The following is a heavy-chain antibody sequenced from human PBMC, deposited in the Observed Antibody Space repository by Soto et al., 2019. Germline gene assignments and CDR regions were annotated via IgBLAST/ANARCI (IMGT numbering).Heavy chain of an antibody. D-gene: IGHD1-1*01. J-gene: IGHJ4*02. Sequence: EVQLAESGGKLIQPGGSLRLSCEASGFTFSAYDMHWVRQSPGKGLEWVSGIGRAGDTYYAASVRGRFTASRDNAKNSVYLQMNSLRAGDTAVYYCARLSTIWTYFDYWGQGSLVTVSS. V-gene: IGHV3-13*01. CDR3: ARLSTIWTYFDY. CDR1: GFTFSAYD. CDR2: IGRAGDT.